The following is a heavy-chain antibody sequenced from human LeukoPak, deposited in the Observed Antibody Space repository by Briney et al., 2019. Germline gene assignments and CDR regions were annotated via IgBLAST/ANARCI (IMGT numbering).Heavy chain of an antibody. CDR2: MSSDGSNK. J-gene: IGHJ4*02. Sequence: PGGSLRLSCAASGFTFRNYAMHWVRQAPGKGLEWVAVMSSDGSNKYYADSVKGRFTISRDNSKNTLYLQVNSLRAEDTAVYYCARGPVLLWFGEFFDYWGQGTLVTVSS. V-gene: IGHV3-30-3*01. D-gene: IGHD3-10*01. CDR1: GFTFRNYA. CDR3: ARGPVLLWFGEFFDY.